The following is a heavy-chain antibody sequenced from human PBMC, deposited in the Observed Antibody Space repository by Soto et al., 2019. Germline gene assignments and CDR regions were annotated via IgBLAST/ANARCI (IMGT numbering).Heavy chain of an antibody. CDR1: GFTFDDYG. J-gene: IGHJ3*02. D-gene: IGHD2-2*01. CDR2: INWNGGST. Sequence: EVQLVESGGGVVRPGGSLRLSCAASGFTFDDYGMSWVRQAPGKGLEWVSGINWNGGSTGYADSVKGRFTISRDNAKNSLYLEMDRLRAEGTALYQCGRVVVPAATGAFDIWGQGTMVTVSS. CDR3: GRVVVPAATGAFDI. V-gene: IGHV3-20*01.